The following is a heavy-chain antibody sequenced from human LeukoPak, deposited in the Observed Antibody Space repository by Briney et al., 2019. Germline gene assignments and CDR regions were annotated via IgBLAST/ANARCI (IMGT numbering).Heavy chain of an antibody. J-gene: IGHJ3*02. CDR1: GFTFSSYS. CDR3: ARAARIHYDFSSGYYRVSAFDI. Sequence: PGGSLRLSCVPSGFTFSSYSMNWGRQAPGKGLEWVSYISSSSSTIYDADSVKGRFNISRDNAKNSLYLQMNSLRAEDTAVYYCARAARIHYDFSSGYYRVSAFDIWGQGTMVTVSS. V-gene: IGHV3-48*04. CDR2: ISSSSSTI. D-gene: IGHD3-3*01.